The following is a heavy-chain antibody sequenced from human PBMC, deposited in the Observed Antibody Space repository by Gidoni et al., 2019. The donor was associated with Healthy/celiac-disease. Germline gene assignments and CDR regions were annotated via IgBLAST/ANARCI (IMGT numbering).Heavy chain of an antibody. V-gene: IGHV3-15*07. CDR3: TTYASYYDFWSGYPYYYYYMDV. D-gene: IGHD3-3*01. CDR1: GFTFSNAL. Sequence: EVQLVESGGGLVKPGGSLRLSCAASGFTFSNALMNWVRPAPGKGRDWVGRNKSKTDGGTTEYAAPVKGRFTSSRDDSKNTLYLQMNSLKTEDTAVYYCTTYASYYDFWSGYPYYYYYMDVWGKGTTVTVSS. CDR2: NKSKTDGGTT. J-gene: IGHJ6*03.